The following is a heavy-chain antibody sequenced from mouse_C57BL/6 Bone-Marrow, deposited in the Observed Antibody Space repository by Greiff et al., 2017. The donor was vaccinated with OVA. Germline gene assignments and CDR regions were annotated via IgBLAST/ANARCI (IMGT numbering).Heavy chain of an antibody. CDR3: TPTGSNYWYFDV. J-gene: IGHJ1*03. V-gene: IGHV14-4*01. D-gene: IGHD2-5*01. CDR1: GFNIKDDY. CDR2: IDPENGDT. Sequence: EVQLQQSGAELVRPGASVKLSCTASGFNIKDDYMHWVKQRPEQGLEWIGWIDPENGDTEYASKFQGKATITADTSSNTAYLPLSSLTSEDTAVYYCTPTGSNYWYFDVWGTGTTVTVSS.